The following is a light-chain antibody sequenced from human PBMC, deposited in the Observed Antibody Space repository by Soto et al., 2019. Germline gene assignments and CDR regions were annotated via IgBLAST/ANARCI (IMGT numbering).Light chain of an antibody. CDR2: DXT. V-gene: IGLV7-46*01. CDR1: TGAVTNGHY. Sequence: AIVEQRRSLTESPGGTVTLPCGYSTGAVTNGHYPYCFQQNACQSPRTLIYDXTNRHSWTPARFSGSLLGGKAALTLSGAQPEDEAEYYCLLSYNGPYVFGTGTKVTVL. J-gene: IGLJ1*01. CDR3: LLSYNGPYV.